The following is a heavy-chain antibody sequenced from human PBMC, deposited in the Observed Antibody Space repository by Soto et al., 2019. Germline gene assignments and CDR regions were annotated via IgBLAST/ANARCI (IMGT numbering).Heavy chain of an antibody. CDR3: ASHRYLDHHTAAWFDP. CDR2: IIPILGIA. Sequence: QVQLVQSGAEVKKPGSSVKVSCKASGGTFSSYTISWVRQAPGQGLEWMGRIIPILGIANYAQKFQGRVTITADKSTSTAYMELSSLRSEDTAVYYCASHRYLDHHTAAWFDPWGQGTLVTVSS. J-gene: IGHJ5*02. CDR1: GGTFSSYT. D-gene: IGHD3-9*01. V-gene: IGHV1-69*02.